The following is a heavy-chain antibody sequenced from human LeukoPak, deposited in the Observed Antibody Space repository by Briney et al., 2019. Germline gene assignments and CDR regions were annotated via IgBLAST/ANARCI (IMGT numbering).Heavy chain of an antibody. CDR2: IYYSGST. CDR3: ASTPMGYCSSTTCRAVP. J-gene: IGHJ5*02. D-gene: IGHD2-2*01. Sequence: SWVRQAPGKGLEWIGYIYYSGSTYYNPSLKSRVTMSVDTSKNQFSLKLSSVTAADTAVYYCASTPMGYCSSTTCRAVPWGQGTLVTVSS. V-gene: IGHV4-30-4*01.